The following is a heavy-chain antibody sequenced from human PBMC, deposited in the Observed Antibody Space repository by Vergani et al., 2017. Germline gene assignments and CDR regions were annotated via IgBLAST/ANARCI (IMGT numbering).Heavy chain of an antibody. V-gene: IGHV1-69*01. CDR2: IIPIFGTA. Sequence: QVQLVQSGAEVKKPGSSVKVSCKASGGTFSSYAISWVRQAPGQGLEWMGGIIPIFGTANYAQKFQGRVTITADESTSTAYIELSSLRSEDTAVYYCAGNNVRPAGIQLRGYYFDYWGQGTLVTVSS. CDR1: GGTFSSYA. CDR3: AGNNVRPAGIQLRGYYFDY. D-gene: IGHD2-2*02. J-gene: IGHJ4*02.